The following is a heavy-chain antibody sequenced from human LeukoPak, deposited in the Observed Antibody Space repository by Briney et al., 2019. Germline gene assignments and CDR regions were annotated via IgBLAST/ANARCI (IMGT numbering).Heavy chain of an antibody. CDR3: ARDGHYYGSGSYTWEGDY. J-gene: IGHJ4*02. V-gene: IGHV3-74*01. CDR1: GFTFSSYY. Sequence: PGGSLRLSCAASGFTFSSYYMHWVRQAPGKGLVWVSRISGDESSTNYADSVKGRFSISRDNARNTLFLQMNSLRAEDTAVYYCARDGHYYGSGSYTWEGDYWGQGTLVTVSS. D-gene: IGHD3-10*01. CDR2: ISGDESST.